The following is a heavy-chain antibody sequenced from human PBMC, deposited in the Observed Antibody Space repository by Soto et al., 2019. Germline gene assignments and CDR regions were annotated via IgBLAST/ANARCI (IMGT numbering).Heavy chain of an antibody. Sequence: SETLSLTCTVSGGSISSGGYYWRWIRQHPGKGLEWIGYIYYSGSTYYNPSLKSRVTISVDTSKNQFSLKLSSVTAADTAVYYCARGAVDIVATIYFDYWGQGTLVTVSS. V-gene: IGHV4-31*03. D-gene: IGHD5-12*01. CDR2: IYYSGST. CDR1: GGSISSGGYY. J-gene: IGHJ4*02. CDR3: ARGAVDIVATIYFDY.